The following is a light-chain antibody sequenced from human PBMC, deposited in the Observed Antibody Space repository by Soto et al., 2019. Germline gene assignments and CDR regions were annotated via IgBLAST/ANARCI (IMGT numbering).Light chain of an antibody. CDR1: QHISEY. V-gene: IGKV1-33*01. J-gene: IGKJ4*01. Sequence: DIQMTQSPSSLSASVGDRVTITCQASQHISEYLNWYQYKPGKAPKLLITDASNLKTGVPSRFSGSGSGTEYTFTINSLQPEDIETYYCQQYENFQLTFGGGTKVDIX. CDR2: DAS. CDR3: QQYENFQLT.